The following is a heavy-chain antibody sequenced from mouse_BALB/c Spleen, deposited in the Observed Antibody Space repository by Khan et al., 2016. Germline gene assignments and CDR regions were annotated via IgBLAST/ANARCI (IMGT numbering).Heavy chain of an antibody. Sequence: EVQLQESGPGLVTPSQSLSLTCTVTGYSITSDYAWNWIRQFPGNKLEWMGYISYSGSTSYNPSLKSRISITRDTSNNQFFLQLNSVTSEDTATYYCARSDYGSKDAMDYWGQGTSVTVSS. J-gene: IGHJ4*01. CDR3: ARSDYGSKDAMDY. CDR2: ISYSGST. V-gene: IGHV3-2*02. CDR1: GYSITSDYA. D-gene: IGHD1-1*01.